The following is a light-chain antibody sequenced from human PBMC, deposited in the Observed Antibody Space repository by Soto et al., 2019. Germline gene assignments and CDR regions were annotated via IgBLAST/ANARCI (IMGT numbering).Light chain of an antibody. CDR3: QHRGT. CDR2: CAS. V-gene: IGKV3-15*01. Sequence: EMVLTQSPATLSVSPGERATLSCRASQSLSNNLAWYQQKPGQAPRLLIYCASTRATGIPARFSGSGSGTDFTLTISSLQSEDFAVYHCQHRGTFGQGTKVEIK. CDR1: QSLSNN. J-gene: IGKJ1*01.